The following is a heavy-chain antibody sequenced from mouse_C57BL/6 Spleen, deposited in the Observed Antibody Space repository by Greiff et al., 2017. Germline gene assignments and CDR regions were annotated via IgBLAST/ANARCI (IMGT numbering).Heavy chain of an antibody. V-gene: IGHV14-4*01. D-gene: IGHD1-1*01. CDR3: STGGTTVVLQEYFEV. CDR1: GFNIKDDY. CDR2: IDPESGDT. Sequence: EVQLQQSGAELVRPGASVKLSCTASGFNIKDDYMTWVKQRPEQGLEWIGWIDPESGDTEYASKFQGKATITADTSSNTAYLQLSSLTSEDAAVYYCSTGGTTVVLQEYFEVWGTGTTVTVSS. J-gene: IGHJ1*03.